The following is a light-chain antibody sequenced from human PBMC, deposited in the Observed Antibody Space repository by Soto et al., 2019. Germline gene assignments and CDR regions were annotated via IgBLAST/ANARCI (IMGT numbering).Light chain of an antibody. CDR2: GAS. CDR3: QQYGSSPSYT. J-gene: IGKJ2*01. Sequence: EIVLTQSPGTLSLSPGERATLSCRASQSVSSSYLAWYQQKPGQAPRLLIYGASSRDTGIPDRFSGSGSGTDFTLTISRLEPEDFAVYYCQQYGSSPSYTFGQGTKLEIK. V-gene: IGKV3-20*01. CDR1: QSVSSSY.